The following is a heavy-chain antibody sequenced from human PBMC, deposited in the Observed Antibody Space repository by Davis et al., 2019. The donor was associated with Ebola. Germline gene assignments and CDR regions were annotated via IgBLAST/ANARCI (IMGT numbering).Heavy chain of an antibody. V-gene: IGHV4-30-4*01. CDR3: ARRIMITFGGVIVYVDAFDI. J-gene: IGHJ3*02. CDR2: IYYSGST. Sequence: SETLSLTCAVYGGSFSGYYWSWIRQPPGKGLEWIGYIYYSGSTYYNPSLKSRVTISVDTSKNQFSLKLSSVTAADTAVYYCARRIMITFGGVIVYVDAFDIWGQGTMVTVSS. D-gene: IGHD3-16*02. CDR1: GGSFSGYY.